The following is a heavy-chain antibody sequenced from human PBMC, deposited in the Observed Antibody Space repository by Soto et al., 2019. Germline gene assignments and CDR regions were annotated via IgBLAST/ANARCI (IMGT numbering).Heavy chain of an antibody. CDR3: ARGGVGGYYGDYPHFDY. CDR1: GGSISSGGYY. V-gene: IGHV4-31*03. CDR2: IYYSGST. Sequence: QVQLQESGPGLVKPSQTLSLTCTVSGGSISSGGYYWSWIRQHPGKGLEWIGYIYYSGSTYYNPSLKRRVTISVDTSKNQFSLKLSSVTAADTAVYYCARGGVGGYYGDYPHFDYWGQGTLVTVSS. J-gene: IGHJ4*02. D-gene: IGHD4-17*01.